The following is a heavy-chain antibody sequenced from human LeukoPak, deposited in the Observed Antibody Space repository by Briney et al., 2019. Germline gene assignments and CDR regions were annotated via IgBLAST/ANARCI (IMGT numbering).Heavy chain of an antibody. CDR2: IIPIFGTA. CDR3: ARDIVGATTGGGSWFDP. D-gene: IGHD1-26*01. Sequence: SAKVSCTASGGTFSSYAISWVRQAPGQGLEWMGGIIPIFGTANYAQKFQGRVTITADESTSTAYMELSSLRSEDTAVYYCARDIVGATTGGGSWFDPWGQGTLVTVSS. V-gene: IGHV1-69*13. J-gene: IGHJ5*02. CDR1: GGTFSSYA.